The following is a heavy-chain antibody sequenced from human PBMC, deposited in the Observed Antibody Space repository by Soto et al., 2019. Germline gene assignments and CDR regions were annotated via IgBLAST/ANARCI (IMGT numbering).Heavy chain of an antibody. D-gene: IGHD3-16*01. CDR3: ARENSLFYYYYMDV. CDR2: IGPDGTET. Sequence: PGGSLRLSCVGSGFTFSVYWMSWARQAPGKGLEWVATIGPDGTETLYDNTVKGRFTISRDNARNSLYLQMNSLREEDTAVYYCARENSLFYYYYMDVWGKGTTVTVSS. V-gene: IGHV3-7*01. CDR1: GFTFSVYW. J-gene: IGHJ6*03.